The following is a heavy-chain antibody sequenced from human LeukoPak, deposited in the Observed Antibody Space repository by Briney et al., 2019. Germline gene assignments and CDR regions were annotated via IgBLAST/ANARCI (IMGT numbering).Heavy chain of an antibody. D-gene: IGHD6-13*01. CDR2: IIAYNGNT. V-gene: IGHV1-18*01. J-gene: IGHJ4*02. Sequence: ASAKVSCKASGYSFTTDGFSRMRQAPGQGLEWMGIIAYNGNTYYAENLQGRVTMTTDSSTNTAYMELRNLRSDDTAVYYCARYSSSWYLYDYWGQGTLVTVSS. CDR3: ARYSSSWYLYDY. CDR1: GYSFTTDG.